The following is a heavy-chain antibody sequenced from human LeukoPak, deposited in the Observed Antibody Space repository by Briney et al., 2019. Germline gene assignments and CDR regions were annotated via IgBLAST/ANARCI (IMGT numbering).Heavy chain of an antibody. CDR2: INWNGGRT. V-gene: IGHV3-20*04. D-gene: IGHD3-22*01. J-gene: IGHJ4*02. CDR3: ARNFGGGDSSGPYY. Sequence: GGSLRLSCAASGFTFNDYGMSWVRHAPGEGLEWVSGINWNGGRTVYADSMKGRFIISRDNAKNSLYLQVNSLRAEDTALYYCARNFGGGDSSGPYYWGQGTLVTVSS. CDR1: GFTFNDYG.